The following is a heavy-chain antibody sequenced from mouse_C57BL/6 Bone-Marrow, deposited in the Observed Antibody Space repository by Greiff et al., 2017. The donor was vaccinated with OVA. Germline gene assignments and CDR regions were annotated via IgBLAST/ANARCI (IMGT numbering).Heavy chain of an antibody. J-gene: IGHJ2*01. V-gene: IGHV5-4*01. CDR1: GFTFSSYA. CDR2: ISDGGSYT. CDR3: ARDDWDYLDY. Sequence: DVQLVESGGGLVKPGGSLKLSCAASGFTFSSYAMSWVRQTPEKRLEWVATISDGGSYTYYPDNVKGRFTISRDNAKNNLYLQMSHLKSEDTAMYYCARDDWDYLDYWGQGTTLTVSS. D-gene: IGHD4-1*01.